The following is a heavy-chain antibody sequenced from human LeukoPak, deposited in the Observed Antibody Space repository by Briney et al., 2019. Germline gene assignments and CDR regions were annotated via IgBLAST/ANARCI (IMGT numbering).Heavy chain of an antibody. Sequence: ASVKVSCKSSVYTFSNYYIHWVRQAPGQGLEWMGKINPSGGRTVYAQKFHGRVTVTRDTSTSTVYMDLSSLRSEDAAVYYCVRELAGGYFDYWGQGTLVTVPS. D-gene: IGHD4-23*01. CDR2: INPSGGRT. J-gene: IGHJ4*02. CDR1: VYTFSNYY. V-gene: IGHV1-46*01. CDR3: VRELAGGYFDY.